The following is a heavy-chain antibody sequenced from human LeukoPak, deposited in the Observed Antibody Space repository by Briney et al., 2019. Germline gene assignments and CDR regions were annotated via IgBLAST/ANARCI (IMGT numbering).Heavy chain of an antibody. CDR3: ARDRLYCTNGVCQYYFDY. V-gene: IGHV6-1*01. D-gene: IGHD2-8*01. Sequence: SQTLSLTCAISGDSVSSNSAAWNWIRQSPSRGLEWLGRTYYRSKWYNDYAVSVKSRITINPDTSKNQFSLQLNSVTPEDTAVYYCARDRLYCTNGVCQYYFDYWGQGTLVTVSS. J-gene: IGHJ4*02. CDR1: GDSVSSNSAA. CDR2: TYYRSKWYN.